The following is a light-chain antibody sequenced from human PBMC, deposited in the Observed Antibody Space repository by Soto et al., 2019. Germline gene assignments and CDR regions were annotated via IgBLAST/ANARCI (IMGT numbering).Light chain of an antibody. V-gene: IGKV3-20*01. CDR2: GAS. CDR1: QSVTTR. CDR3: QQYGGSPIT. J-gene: IGKJ5*01. Sequence: IVLTQSPGTLSLSPGERVTLSCRASQSVTTRLAWYQHKPGQAPTLLMSGASNRASGVPVRFSGSGSGTDFTLTITRLEPEDFALYYCQQYGGSPITCGLGTRLE.